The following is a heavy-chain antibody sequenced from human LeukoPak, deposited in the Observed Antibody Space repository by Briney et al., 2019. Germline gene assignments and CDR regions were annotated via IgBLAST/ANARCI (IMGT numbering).Heavy chain of an antibody. CDR2: IYYDGSNK. J-gene: IGHJ6*02. D-gene: IGHD6-6*01. CDR3: ARGSSRAASKRFGMDV. CDR1: GFTFSNYG. Sequence: GGSLRLSCEASGFTFSNYGMHWVRQAPGKGLEWVAVIYYDGSNKYYADSVKGRFTIPRDNSKNTLYLQMNSLRAEDTAVYYCARGSSRAASKRFGMDVWGQGTTVTVSS. V-gene: IGHV3-33*01.